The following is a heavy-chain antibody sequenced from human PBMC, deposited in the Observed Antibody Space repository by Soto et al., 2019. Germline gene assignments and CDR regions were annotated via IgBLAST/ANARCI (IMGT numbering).Heavy chain of an antibody. CDR2: ISWNSGSI. V-gene: IGHV3-9*01. D-gene: IGHD3-22*01. CDR1: GFTFDDYA. J-gene: IGHJ5*02. Sequence: EVQLVESGGGLVQPGRSLRLSCAASGFTFDDYAMHWVRQAPGKGLEWVSGISWNSGSIGYADSVKGRFTISRDNAKNSLYLQMNSLRAEDTALYYSAKGGVYSYDSSGDIGDNWFDPCGQGTLVTVSS. CDR3: AKGGVYSYDSSGDIGDNWFDP.